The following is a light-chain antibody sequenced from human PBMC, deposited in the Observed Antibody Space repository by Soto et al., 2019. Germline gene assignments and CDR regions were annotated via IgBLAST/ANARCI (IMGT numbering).Light chain of an antibody. Sequence: EIVLTQSPGTLSVSPGERGTLSCRASQSVSSSTLAWYQQKPGQAPRVLIYGASFRATGIPDRFMGSGSGTDFTLTISRLEPEDFALYYCQQYGRSLAFGGGTKVEIK. J-gene: IGKJ4*01. CDR3: QQYGRSLA. CDR1: QSVSSST. V-gene: IGKV3-20*01. CDR2: GAS.